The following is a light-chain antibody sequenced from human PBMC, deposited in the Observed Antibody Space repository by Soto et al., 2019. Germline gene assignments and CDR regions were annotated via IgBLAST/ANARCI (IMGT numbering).Light chain of an antibody. CDR1: QSVSSSY. Sequence: EIVLTQSPGTLSLSPGERATLSCRASQSVSSSYLAWYQQKPGQSPRLLIYGASIRATGIPDRFSGSGSGTDFTLTISRLEPEDFAVFYCQQYGNSPVTFGGGTKVDIK. CDR2: GAS. CDR3: QQYGNSPVT. V-gene: IGKV3-20*01. J-gene: IGKJ4*01.